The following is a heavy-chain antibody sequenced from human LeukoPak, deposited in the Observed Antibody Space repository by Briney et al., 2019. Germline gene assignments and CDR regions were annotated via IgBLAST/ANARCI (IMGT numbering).Heavy chain of an antibody. V-gene: IGHV4-34*01. D-gene: IGHD3-22*01. J-gene: IGHJ6*02. CDR2: INHSGST. CDR1: GGSINSGGYY. Sequence: PSQTLSLTCTVSGGSINSGGYYWSWIRQPPGKGLEWIGEINHSGSTNYNPSLKSRVTISVDTSKNQFSLKLSSVTAADTAVYYCARGPPLSYYDPPLPYYYGMDVWGQGTTVTVSS. CDR3: ARGPPLSYYDPPLPYYYGMDV.